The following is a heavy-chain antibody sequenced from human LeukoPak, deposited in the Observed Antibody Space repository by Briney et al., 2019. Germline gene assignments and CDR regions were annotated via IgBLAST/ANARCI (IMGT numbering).Heavy chain of an antibody. V-gene: IGHV6-1*01. D-gene: IGHD4-17*01. Sequence: SQTLSLTCAISGDSVSSNSAAWNWIRQSPSRGLEWLGRTYYRSNWYNEYAISVKSRITFNPDTSKNQFSLQLNSVTPEDTAVYYCARGLGRLRRPGGDYWGQGTLVTVSS. CDR3: ARGLGRLRRPGGDY. J-gene: IGHJ4*02. CDR1: GDSVSSNSAA. CDR2: TYYRSNWYN.